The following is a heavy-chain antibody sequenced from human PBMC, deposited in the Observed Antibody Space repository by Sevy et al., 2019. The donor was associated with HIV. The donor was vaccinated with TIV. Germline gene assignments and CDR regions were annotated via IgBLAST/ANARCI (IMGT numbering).Heavy chain of an antibody. J-gene: IGHJ5*02. V-gene: IGHV3-53*01. D-gene: IGHD1-26*01. CDR2: IYSGGST. CDR1: GFTVSSNY. Sequence: GGSLRLSCAASGFTVSSNYMSRVRQAPGKGLEWVSVIYSGGSTYYADSVKGRFTISRDNSKNTLYLQMNSLRAEDTAVYYCARVSLVGATTRGFDPWGQGTLVTVSS. CDR3: ARVSLVGATTRGFDP.